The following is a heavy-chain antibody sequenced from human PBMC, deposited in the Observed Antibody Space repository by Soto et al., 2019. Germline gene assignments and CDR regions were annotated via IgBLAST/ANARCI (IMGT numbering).Heavy chain of an antibody. CDR2: IYYSGST. D-gene: IGHD6-6*01. CDR3: ARHRGYCRSSGRGLWYYLDY. Sequence: PSETLSLTCTVSGGSISSSSYYWGWIRQPPGKGLEWIGSIYYSGSTYYNPSLKSRVTISVDTSKNQFSLKLSSVTAADTAVYYCARHRGYCRSSGRGLWYYLDYGGQGSIVTVAS. J-gene: IGHJ4*02. CDR1: GGSISSSSYY. V-gene: IGHV4-39*01.